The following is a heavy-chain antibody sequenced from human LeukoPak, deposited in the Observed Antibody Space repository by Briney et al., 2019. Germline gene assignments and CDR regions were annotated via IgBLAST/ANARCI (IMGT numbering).Heavy chain of an antibody. CDR1: GFTFSSYE. V-gene: IGHV3-21*01. CDR3: ASPVSIVVALSDAFDI. J-gene: IGHJ3*02. D-gene: IGHD3-22*01. CDR2: ISSSSSYI. Sequence: PGGSLRLSCAASGFTFSSYEMNWVRQAPGKGLEWVSSISSSSSYIYYADSLKGRFTISRDNAKNSLYLQMNSLRAEDTAVYYCASPVSIVVALSDAFDIWGQGTMVTVSS.